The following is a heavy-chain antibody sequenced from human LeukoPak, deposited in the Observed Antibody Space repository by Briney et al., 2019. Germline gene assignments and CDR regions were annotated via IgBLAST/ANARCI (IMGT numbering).Heavy chain of an antibody. CDR2: IYYSGST. D-gene: IGHD6-13*01. Sequence: ASETLSLTCTVPGGSISSSSYYWGWIRQPPGKGLEWIGSIYYSGSTYYNPSLKSRVTISVDTSKNQFSLKLSSVTAADTAVDYCARRRGSWYYFDYWGQGTLVTVSS. CDR1: GGSISSSSYY. CDR3: ARRRGSWYYFDY. J-gene: IGHJ4*02. V-gene: IGHV4-39*01.